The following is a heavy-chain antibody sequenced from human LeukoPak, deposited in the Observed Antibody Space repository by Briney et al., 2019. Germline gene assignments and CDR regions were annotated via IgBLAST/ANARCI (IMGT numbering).Heavy chain of an antibody. V-gene: IGHV5-51*01. D-gene: IGHD3-10*01. J-gene: IGHJ4*02. CDR2: VSPRDSDT. CDR1: GYTFSNYF. CDR3: ARHRSDSYSSPIDY. Sequence: GESLKISCKASGYTFSNYFIGWVRQMPGKGLEWMAIVSPRDSDTRYCPSFRGQVTVSADKSISTVYLQWSSLEASDTAMYYCARHRSDSYSSPIDYWGQGTLVTVSS.